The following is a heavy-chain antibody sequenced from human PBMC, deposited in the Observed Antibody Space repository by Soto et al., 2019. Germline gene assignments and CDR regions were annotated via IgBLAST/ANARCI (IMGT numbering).Heavy chain of an antibody. CDR2: ISAYNGNT. CDR1: GYTFTSYD. D-gene: IGHD4-17*01. CDR3: ASLRKGVFDY. Sequence: ASVKVSCKASGYTFTSYDINWVRQATGQGLEWMGWISAYNGNTNYAQKLQGRVTMTTDTSTSTAYMELRSLRSDDTAVYYCASLRKGVFDYWGQGTLVTVSS. J-gene: IGHJ4*02. V-gene: IGHV1-18*01.